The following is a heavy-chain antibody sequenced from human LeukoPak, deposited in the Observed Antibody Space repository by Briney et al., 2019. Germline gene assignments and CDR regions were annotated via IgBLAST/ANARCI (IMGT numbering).Heavy chain of an antibody. Sequence: ALVKVSCKASGYTFTSYYMHWVRQAPGQGLEWMGIINPSGGSTSYAQKLQGRVTMTTDTSTSTAYMELRSLRSDDTAVYYCARAYYDSSGYSYYFDYWGQGTLVTVSS. J-gene: IGHJ4*02. V-gene: IGHV1-46*01. CDR1: GYTFTSYY. D-gene: IGHD3-22*01. CDR2: INPSGGST. CDR3: ARAYYDSSGYSYYFDY.